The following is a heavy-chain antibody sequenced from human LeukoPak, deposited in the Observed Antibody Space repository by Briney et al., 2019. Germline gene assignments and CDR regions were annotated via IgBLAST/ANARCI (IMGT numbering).Heavy chain of an antibody. Sequence: PGGSLRLSCAASGFTFSSYSMNWVRQAPGKGLEWVSSISSSSSYIYYADSVKGRFTISRDNAKNSLYLQMNSLRAEDTAVYYCARDDREGYYYDSSGYYFFDYWGQGTLVTVSS. CDR2: ISSSSSYI. CDR3: ARDDREGYYYDSSGYYFFDY. V-gene: IGHV3-21*01. D-gene: IGHD3-22*01. CDR1: GFTFSSYS. J-gene: IGHJ4*02.